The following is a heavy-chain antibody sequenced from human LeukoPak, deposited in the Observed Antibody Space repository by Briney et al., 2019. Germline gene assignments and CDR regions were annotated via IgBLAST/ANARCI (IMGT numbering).Heavy chain of an antibody. J-gene: IGHJ4*02. Sequence: GASVKVSCXVSGYTPTELSMHWVRQALGKGLEWMGGFDPEDGETIYAQKFQGRVTMTEDTSTDTAYMELSSLRSEDTAVYYCATQQSLLEPRFDYWGQGTLVTVSS. CDR2: FDPEDGET. CDR1: GYTPTELS. D-gene: IGHD1-1*01. V-gene: IGHV1-24*01. CDR3: ATQQSLLEPRFDY.